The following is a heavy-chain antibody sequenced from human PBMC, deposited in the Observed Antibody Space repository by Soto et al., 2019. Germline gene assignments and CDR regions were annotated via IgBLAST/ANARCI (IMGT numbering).Heavy chain of an antibody. CDR3: ARLGLGSSGWSDFDY. D-gene: IGHD6-19*01. Sequence: SETLSLTCTVSGGSISSSSYYWGWIRQPPGKGLEWIGSIYYSGSTYYNPSLKSRVTISVDTSKNQFSLKLSSVTAADTAVYYCARLGLGSSGWSDFDYWGQGTLVTVSS. V-gene: IGHV4-39*01. CDR2: IYYSGST. J-gene: IGHJ4*02. CDR1: GGSISSSSYY.